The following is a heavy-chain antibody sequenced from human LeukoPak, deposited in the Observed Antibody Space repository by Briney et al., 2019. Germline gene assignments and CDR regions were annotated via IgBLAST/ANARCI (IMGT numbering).Heavy chain of an antibody. V-gene: IGHV3-30*18. D-gene: IGHD4-17*01. J-gene: IGHJ5*02. CDR1: GFTFSSYG. CDR2: ISYDGSNK. CDR3: AKARGDYDRWFDP. Sequence: PGGSLRLSCAASGFTFSSYGMYWVRQAPGKGLEWVAVISYDGSNKYYADSVKGRFTISRDNSKNTLYLQMNSLRAEDTAVYYCAKARGDYDRWFDPWGQGTLVTVSS.